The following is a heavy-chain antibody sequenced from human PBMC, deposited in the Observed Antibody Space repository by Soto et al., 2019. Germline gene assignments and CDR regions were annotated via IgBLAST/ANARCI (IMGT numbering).Heavy chain of an antibody. CDR2: IYYSGST. D-gene: IGHD2-15*01. CDR1: GGSISSGGYY. CDR3: ARDGYCSGGSCSNYYYYYGMDV. Sequence: QVQLQESGPGLVKPSQTLSLTCTVSGGSISSGGYYWSWIRQHPGKGLEWIGYIYYSGSTYYNPSLKSRVTISVDTSKNQFSQKLSSVTAADTAVYYCARDGYCSGGSCSNYYYYYGMDVWGQGTTVTVSS. J-gene: IGHJ6*02. V-gene: IGHV4-31*03.